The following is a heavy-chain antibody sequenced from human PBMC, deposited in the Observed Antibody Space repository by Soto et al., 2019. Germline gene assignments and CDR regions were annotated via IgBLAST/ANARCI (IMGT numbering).Heavy chain of an antibody. CDR3: ARTGDGHHDFPDY. Sequence: GGSLRLSCAASGFTFISYWMNWVRQAPGKGLEWVANINQDGNEDNLLDSVKGRFTISRDNAKNSLFLQMNSLRVDDTAVYYCARTGDGHHDFPDYWGQGALVTVSS. V-gene: IGHV3-7*01. CDR2: INQDGNED. J-gene: IGHJ4*02. CDR1: GFTFISYW. D-gene: IGHD1-1*01.